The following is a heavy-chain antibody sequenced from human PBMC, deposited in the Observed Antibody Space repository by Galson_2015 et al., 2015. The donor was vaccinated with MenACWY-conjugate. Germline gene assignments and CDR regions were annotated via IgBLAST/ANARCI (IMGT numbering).Heavy chain of an antibody. J-gene: IGHJ4*02. D-gene: IGHD6-13*01. CDR3: ARHLTIAASGTFDY. CDR2: ISYSGTT. Sequence: ETLSLTCTVSGGSISGFFWSWIRQPPGKGLEWIAYISYSGTTNYNPSLKSRVTISVDTSKNQFSLKLSSVTAADTAVYYCARHLTIAASGTFDYWGQGTLVTVSS. CDR1: GGSISGFF. V-gene: IGHV4-59*08.